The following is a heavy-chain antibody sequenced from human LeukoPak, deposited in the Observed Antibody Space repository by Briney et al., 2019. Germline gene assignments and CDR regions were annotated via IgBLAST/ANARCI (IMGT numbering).Heavy chain of an antibody. D-gene: IGHD6-13*01. CDR3: ASVSSSWYGGDY. CDR1: GFTVSSNY. V-gene: IGHV3-53*01. J-gene: IGHJ4*02. CDR2: IYSGGST. Sequence: GGSLRLSCAASGFTVSSNYMSWVRQAPGKGLEWVSVIYSGGSTYYADSVKGRFTISRDNAKNSLYLQMNSLRAEDTAVYYCASVSSSWYGGDYWGQGTLVTVSS.